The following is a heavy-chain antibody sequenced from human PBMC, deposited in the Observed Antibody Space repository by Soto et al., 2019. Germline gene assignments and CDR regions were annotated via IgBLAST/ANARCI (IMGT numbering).Heavy chain of an antibody. V-gene: IGHV3-9*01. CDR3: AKDMGTRITMIVVAIDY. Sequence: PGGSLRLSCAASGFTFDDYAMHWVRQAPGKGLEWVSGISWNSGSIGYADSVKGRFTISRDNAKNSLYLQMNSLRAEDTALYYCAKDMGTRITMIVVAIDYWGQGTLVTVSS. D-gene: IGHD3-22*01. J-gene: IGHJ4*02. CDR2: ISWNSGSI. CDR1: GFTFDDYA.